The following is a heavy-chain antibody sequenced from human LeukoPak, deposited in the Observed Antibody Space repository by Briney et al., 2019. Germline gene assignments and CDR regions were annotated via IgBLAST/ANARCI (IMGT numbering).Heavy chain of an antibody. CDR2: ISSSSSYI. J-gene: IGHJ4*02. V-gene: IGHV3-21*01. D-gene: IGHD6-13*01. Sequence: GGSLRLSCAASGFTFSSYSMNWVRQAPGKGLEWVSSISSSSSYIYYADSVKGRFTISRDNAKNSLYLQMNSIRAEDTAVYYCARLQYSSSWYEVDYWGQGTLVTVSS. CDR3: ARLQYSSSWYEVDY. CDR1: GFTFSSYS.